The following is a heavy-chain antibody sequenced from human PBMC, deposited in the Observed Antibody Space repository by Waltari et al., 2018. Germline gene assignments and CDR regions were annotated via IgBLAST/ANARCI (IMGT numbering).Heavy chain of an antibody. CDR1: GGTFSSYA. CDR3: AGSGPPRDIVVPPPNYYYYYYYMDV. J-gene: IGHJ6*03. CDR2: IIPIFGTA. D-gene: IGHD2-15*01. Sequence: QVQLVQSGAEVKKPGSSVKVSCKASGGTFSSYAISWVRQAPGHGLEWMGGIIPIFGTANYAQKFQGRVTITADESTSTAYMELSSLRSEDTAVYYCAGSGPPRDIVVPPPNYYYYYYYMDVWGKGTTVTVSS. V-gene: IGHV1-69*13.